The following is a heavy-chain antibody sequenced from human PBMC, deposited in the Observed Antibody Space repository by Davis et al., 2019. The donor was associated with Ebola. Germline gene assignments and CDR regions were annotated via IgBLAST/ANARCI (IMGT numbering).Heavy chain of an antibody. CDR3: AKVESGYFDWLPVSYGMDV. CDR2: IWYDGSNK. V-gene: IGHV3-33*06. D-gene: IGHD3-9*01. J-gene: IGHJ6*02. CDR1: GFTFSSYG. Sequence: PGGSLRLSCAASGFTFSSYGMHWVRQAPGKGLEWVAVIWYDGSNKYYADSVKGRFTISRDNSKNTLYLQMNSLRAEDTAVYYCAKVESGYFDWLPVSYGMDVWGQGTTVTVSS.